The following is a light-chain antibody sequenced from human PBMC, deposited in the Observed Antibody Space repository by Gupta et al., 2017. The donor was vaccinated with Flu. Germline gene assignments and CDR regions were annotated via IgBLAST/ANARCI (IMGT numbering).Light chain of an antibody. Sequence: FLLPQPHSVSESPGTTVTISCTRSSGSIASNYVQWSQQRPGSSPTTVIYEDTQRPSGVPDRFSGSNDSSSSAAAHTIAGRKTEDEDDYYWQSEDSSTVVFGGGTKLTVL. J-gene: IGLJ2*01. CDR2: EDT. CDR3: QSEDSSTVV. CDR1: SGSIASNY. V-gene: IGLV6-57*01.